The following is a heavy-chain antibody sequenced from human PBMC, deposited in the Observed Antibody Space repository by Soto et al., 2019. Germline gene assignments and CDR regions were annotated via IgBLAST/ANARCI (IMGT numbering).Heavy chain of an antibody. CDR1: GYSFTSYW. J-gene: IGHJ3*02. CDR2: IYPGDSDT. Sequence: GESLKISCKGSGYSFTSYWIGWGRQMPGKGLEWMGIIYPGDSDTRYSPSFQGQVTISVDKSISTAYLQLSSLKASDTAMYYCARIIGYCRNNDCSWTFDIWGQGTMVTVSS. D-gene: IGHD2-15*01. V-gene: IGHV5-51*01. CDR3: ARIIGYCRNNDCSWTFDI.